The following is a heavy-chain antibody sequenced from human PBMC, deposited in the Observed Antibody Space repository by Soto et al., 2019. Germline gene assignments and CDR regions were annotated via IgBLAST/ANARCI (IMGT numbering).Heavy chain of an antibody. CDR2: ISSSSSTI. V-gene: IGHV3-48*02. J-gene: IGHJ6*02. D-gene: IGHD2-2*01. CDR1: GFTFSSYS. CDR3: ARDVPLGV. Sequence: PGGSLRLSCAASGFTFSSYSMNWVRQAPGKGLEWVSYISSSSSTIYYADSVKGRFTISRDNAKNSLYLQMKSLRDEDTAVYYCARDVPLGVWGQATTVTVS.